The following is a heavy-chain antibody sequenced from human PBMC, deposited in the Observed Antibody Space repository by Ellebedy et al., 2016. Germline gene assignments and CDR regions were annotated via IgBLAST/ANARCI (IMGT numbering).Heavy chain of an antibody. CDR3: ARVVVVPAAIRSYYYYGMDV. V-gene: IGHV1-69*13. CDR1: GGSFRGHA. D-gene: IGHD2-2*01. J-gene: IGHJ6*02. CDR2: IIPIFGTA. Sequence: SVKVSCXASGGSFRGHAINWMRQAPGQGLEWMGGIIPIFGTANYAQKFQGRVTITADESTSTAYMELSSLRSEDTAVYYCARVVVVPAAIRSYYYYGMDVWGQGTTVTVSS.